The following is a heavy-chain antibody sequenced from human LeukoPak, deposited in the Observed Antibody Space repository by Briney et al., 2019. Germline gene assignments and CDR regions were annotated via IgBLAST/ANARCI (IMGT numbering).Heavy chain of an antibody. CDR2: TYYRSKWSN. J-gene: IGHJ4*02. CDR1: VDSVSSNSDA. Sequence: SQTLSLTCAISVDSVSSNSDAWNWIRQSPSRGLEWLGRTYYRSKWSNGYAVSVKSRITINPDTSKNQFSLHLKSVTPEDTAVYYCARGVGPTIWHWGQGTLVTVSS. V-gene: IGHV6-1*01. D-gene: IGHD1-26*01. CDR3: ARGVGPTIWH.